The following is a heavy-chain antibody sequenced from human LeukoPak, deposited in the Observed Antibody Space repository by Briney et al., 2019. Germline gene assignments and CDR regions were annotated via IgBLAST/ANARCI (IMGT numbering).Heavy chain of an antibody. J-gene: IGHJ4*02. CDR2: ISYDGSNK. D-gene: IGHD3-10*01. CDR1: GFTFSSYA. V-gene: IGHV3-30*04. CDR3: ARERFHGSGAPRYDY. Sequence: GGSLRLSCAASGFTFSSYAIHWVRQAPGKGLEWVALISYDGSNKDYVDSVKGRFTISRDNSMNTLYLQMNSLRAEDTAVYYCARERFHGSGAPRYDYWGQGTLVTVSS.